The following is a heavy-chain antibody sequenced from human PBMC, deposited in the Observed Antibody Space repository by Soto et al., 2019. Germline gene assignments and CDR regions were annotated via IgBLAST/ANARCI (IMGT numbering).Heavy chain of an antibody. D-gene: IGHD1-26*01. CDR3: AKSPASSGIAFVS. V-gene: IGHV4-31*03. CDR1: GGSISSGGYY. J-gene: IGHJ5*01. Sequence: SETLSLTCTVSGGSISSGGYYWSWIRQHPGKGLEWIGYIYYSGSTYYNPSLKSRVTISVDTSKNQFSLKLSSVTAADTAVYYCAKSPASSGIAFVSWRHGSMITVSS. CDR2: IYYSGST.